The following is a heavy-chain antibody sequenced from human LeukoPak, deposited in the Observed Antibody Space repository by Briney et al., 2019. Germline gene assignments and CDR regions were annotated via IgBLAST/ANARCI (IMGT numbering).Heavy chain of an antibody. D-gene: IGHD3-16*01. CDR3: AKVMWPTARGETFDN. CDR2: MSHDESYM. Sequence: GRSLRLSCAASGFTFNTYAMHWVRQAPGKGLEWVAMMSHDESYMHYADSVKGRFSISRDTPKNTLLLQMDGLRTEDTAIYYCAKVMWPTARGETFDNWGQGTLVTVSS. J-gene: IGHJ4*02. V-gene: IGHV3-30*18. CDR1: GFTFNTYA.